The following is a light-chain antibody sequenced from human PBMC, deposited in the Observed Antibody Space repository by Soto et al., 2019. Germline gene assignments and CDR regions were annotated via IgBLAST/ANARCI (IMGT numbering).Light chain of an antibody. V-gene: IGKV3-15*01. CDR2: DAS. CDR3: QQHNDWPT. CDR1: ESVSSK. Sequence: EIVLTHSPSTLSLSPLERATLSFRASESVSSKLFCYQKKPGQAPRLLIHDASTRATGIPARFSGSGSGTEFILTISSVESEDFAIYYCQQHNDWPTFGQGPRLEI. J-gene: IGKJ5*01.